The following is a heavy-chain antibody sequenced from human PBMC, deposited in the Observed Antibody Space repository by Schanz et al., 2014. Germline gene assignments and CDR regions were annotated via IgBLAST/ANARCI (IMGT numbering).Heavy chain of an antibody. Sequence: QGQLQPWGAGLLKPSETLSLTCAVYGGSFSSNYWSWIRQHPGKGLEWIGFISYSGSTYYNPSLKSRVTISVDKSKNQFSLKVRSVTAADTAVYYCARDSLRGATGGYGMDVWGQGTTVTVSS. D-gene: IGHD2-8*02. CDR1: GGSFSSNY. J-gene: IGHJ6*02. CDR2: ISYSGST. V-gene: IGHV4-34*02. CDR3: ARDSLRGATGGYGMDV.